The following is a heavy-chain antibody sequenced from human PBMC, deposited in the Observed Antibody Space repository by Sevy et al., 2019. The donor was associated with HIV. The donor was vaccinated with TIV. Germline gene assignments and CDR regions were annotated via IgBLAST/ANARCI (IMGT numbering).Heavy chain of an antibody. V-gene: IGHV6-1*01. CDR2: TYYRSKWYN. J-gene: IGHJ4*02. CDR1: GDSVSSNSAA. CDR3: ARGPLSPPASYFDY. Sequence: SQTLSLTCAISGDSVSSNSAAWNWIRQSPSRGLEWLGRTYYRSKWYNDYAVSVKSRITINPDTSKNQFSLQLNSVTPEDTAVYYRARGPLSPPASYFDYWGQGTLVTVSS.